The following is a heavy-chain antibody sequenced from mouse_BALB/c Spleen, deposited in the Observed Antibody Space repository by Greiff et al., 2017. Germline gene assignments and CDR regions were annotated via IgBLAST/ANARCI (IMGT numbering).Heavy chain of an antibody. CDR3: AKNGYGNYEAMDD. CDR2: IWRGGST. V-gene: IGHV2-5-1*01. CDR1: GFSLTSYG. D-gene: IGHD2-10*02. Sequence: QVQLQQSGPSLVQPSQSLSITCTVSGFSLTSYGVHWVRQSPGKGLEWMGVIWRGGSTDYNAAFMSRLSITKDNSKSQVFFKMNSLQADDTAIYDCAKNGYGNYEAMDDWGQGTSVTVSS. J-gene: IGHJ4*01.